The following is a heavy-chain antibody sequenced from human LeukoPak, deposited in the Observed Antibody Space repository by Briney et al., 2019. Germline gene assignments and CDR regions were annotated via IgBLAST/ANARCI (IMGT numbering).Heavy chain of an antibody. J-gene: IGHJ2*01. CDR1: GGSISSYY. CDR2: IYYSGST. V-gene: IGHV4-59*01. Sequence: SETLSLTCTVSGGSISSYYWTWIRQPPGKGLEWIGYIYYSGSTNYNPSLKSRVTISVNTSKYQFSLRLSSMTAADTAVYYCARGYCSGGSCHSFDLWGRGTLVTVSS. D-gene: IGHD2-15*01. CDR3: ARGYCSGGSCHSFDL.